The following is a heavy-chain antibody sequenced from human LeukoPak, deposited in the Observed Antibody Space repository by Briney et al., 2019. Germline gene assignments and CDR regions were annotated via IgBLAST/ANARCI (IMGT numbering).Heavy chain of an antibody. J-gene: IGHJ6*02. Sequence: GGSLRLSCAGSGFIFSGYWMHWVRQAPGKGLEWVSVIYSGGSTYYADSVKGRFTISRDNSKNTLYLQMNSLRAEDTAVYYCARVGGRSSGWFYYYYGMDVWGQGTTVTVSS. CDR2: IYSGGST. CDR3: ARVGGRSSGWFYYYYGMDV. CDR1: GFIFSGYW. V-gene: IGHV3-53*01. D-gene: IGHD6-19*01.